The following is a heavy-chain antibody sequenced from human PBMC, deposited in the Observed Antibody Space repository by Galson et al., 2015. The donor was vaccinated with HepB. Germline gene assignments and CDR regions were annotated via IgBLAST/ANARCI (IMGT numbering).Heavy chain of an antibody. D-gene: IGHD1-26*01. CDR2: IRGDATYA. J-gene: IGHJ5*01. CDR3: ARLPTSGSTTFKGLCWFDP. Sequence: SLRLSCAASGFSFSNYAMSWVRQAPGKGLEWVSAIRGDATYAWYAGSVKGRFTMSRDNFKNTVYLQMNGLRAEDTAIYYCARLPTSGSTTFKGLCWFDPWGQGTLVTVSS. V-gene: IGHV3-23*01. CDR1: GFSFSNYA.